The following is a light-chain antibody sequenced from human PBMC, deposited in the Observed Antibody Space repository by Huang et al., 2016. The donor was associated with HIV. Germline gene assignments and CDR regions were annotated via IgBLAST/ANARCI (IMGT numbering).Light chain of an antibody. Sequence: FVLTQSQGTLSLSPGERAPLSCRASQSISSSSLAWYLQKPGQAPTLLIHGASTRATDIPDRFSGSGSGTDFTLTISRLEPEDFAVYYCHQYGSPPFTFGPGTKVDIK. CDR3: HQYGSPPFT. CDR2: GAS. CDR1: QSISSSS. J-gene: IGKJ3*01. V-gene: IGKV3-20*01.